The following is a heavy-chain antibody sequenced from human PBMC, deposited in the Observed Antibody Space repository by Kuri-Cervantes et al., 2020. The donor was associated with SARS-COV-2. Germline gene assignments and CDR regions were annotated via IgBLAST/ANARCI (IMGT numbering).Heavy chain of an antibody. CDR3: AREIVATPYYMDV. D-gene: IGHD2-15*01. CDR2: IYSGGST. V-gene: IGHV3-53*01. Sequence: GGSLRLSCAASGFTVSSNYMSWVRQAPGKGLEWVSVIYSGGSTYYADSVKGRFTISRDNAKNSLYLQMNSLRDEDTAVYYCAREIVATPYYMDVWGKGTTVTVSS. CDR1: GFTVSSNY. J-gene: IGHJ6*03.